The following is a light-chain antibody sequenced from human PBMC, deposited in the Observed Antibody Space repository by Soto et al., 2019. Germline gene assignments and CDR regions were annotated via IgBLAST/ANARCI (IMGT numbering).Light chain of an antibody. CDR3: QQSYSSPWT. CDR2: AAS. V-gene: IGKV1-39*01. Sequence: DIQMTQTPSSLSASVRDSVTITCRASQNIRNYLNWYQQKPGRAPKILIYAASSLQSGVPSRFSGGGSGTDFTLTIISLQPEDFATYYLQQSYSSPWTFRLGTK. CDR1: QNIRNY. J-gene: IGKJ1*01.